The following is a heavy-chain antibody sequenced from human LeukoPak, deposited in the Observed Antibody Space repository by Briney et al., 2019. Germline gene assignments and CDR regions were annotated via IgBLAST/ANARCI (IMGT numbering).Heavy chain of an antibody. CDR1: GFTFSSYG. CDR3: ARAGYSSSWYRSFDY. D-gene: IGHD6-13*01. Sequence: GGSLRLSCAASGFTFSSYGMHWVRQAPGKGLEWVAVIWDDGSNKYYADSVKGRFTISRDNSKNTLYLQMNSLRAEDTAVYYCARAGYSSSWYRSFDYWGQGTLVTAAS. CDR2: IWDDGSNK. V-gene: IGHV3-33*01. J-gene: IGHJ4*02.